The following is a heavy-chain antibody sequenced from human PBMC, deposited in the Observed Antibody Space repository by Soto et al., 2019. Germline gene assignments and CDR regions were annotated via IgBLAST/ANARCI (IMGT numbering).Heavy chain of an antibody. D-gene: IGHD3-9*01. CDR1: AVTFGSLW. CDR2: IFYGGGNK. J-gene: IGHJ6*02. CDR3: AKEVLRYVDWRLFSSGMDV. Sequence: SCTDLAVTFGSLWVHFVPQGLGKGPEGVVVIFYGGGNKYFAASLKGRFSISRDNSKNTLYLQMNSLRAEDTAVYYCAKEVLRYVDWRLFSSGMDVWGQGTTVTVAS. V-gene: IGHV3-30*18.